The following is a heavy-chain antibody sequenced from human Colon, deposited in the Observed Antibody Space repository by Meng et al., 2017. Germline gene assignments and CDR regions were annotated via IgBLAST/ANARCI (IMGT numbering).Heavy chain of an antibody. CDR1: GFTFSSYA. D-gene: IGHD3-10*01. J-gene: IGHJ4*02. Sequence: GGSLRLSCAASGFTFSSYAMGWVRQAPGKGLEWISSISLTGGKTFHADSVKGRFTISRDNSKKTLYRQMNSLRAEDTAEYYCAKHGGPWGQGTLVTVSS. V-gene: IGHV3-23*01. CDR3: AKHGGP. CDR2: ISLTGGKT.